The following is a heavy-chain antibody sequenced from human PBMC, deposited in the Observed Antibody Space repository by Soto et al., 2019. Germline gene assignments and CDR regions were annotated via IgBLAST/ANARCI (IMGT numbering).Heavy chain of an antibody. CDR2: IYHSGST. V-gene: IGHV4-30-2*01. CDR3: AAGGGLPRYY. D-gene: IGHD5-12*01. J-gene: IGHJ4*02. CDR1: GGSISSGGYS. Sequence: QLQLQESGSGLVKPSQTLSLTCAVSGGSISSGGYSWSWIRQPPGKGLEWIGYIYHSGSTHYNPSLKRRVTIAVDRSKNQFSLKLSSVTAADTAVYYCAAGGGLPRYYWGQGTLVTVSS.